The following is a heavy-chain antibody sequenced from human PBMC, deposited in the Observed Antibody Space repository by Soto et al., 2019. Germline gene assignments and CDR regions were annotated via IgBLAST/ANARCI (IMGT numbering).Heavy chain of an antibody. CDR2: IDPIDSYT. J-gene: IGHJ3*02. Sequence: SMKISWKGSGYSFSSYWMSWVRQMPGKGLEWMGRIDPIDSYTNSSPSFQRHVTISADKSIRTAYLQWSSLKASDTAMYYWATEQNDAFDIWAQGTMVTVSS. CDR3: ATEQNDAFDI. D-gene: IGHD1-26*01. V-gene: IGHV5-10-1*01. CDR1: GYSFSSYW.